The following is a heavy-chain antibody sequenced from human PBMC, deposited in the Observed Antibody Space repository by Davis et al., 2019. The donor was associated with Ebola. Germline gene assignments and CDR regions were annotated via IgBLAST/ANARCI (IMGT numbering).Heavy chain of an antibody. Sequence: PGGSLRLSCAASGFTFSSYEMNWVRQAPGKGLEWVSYISSSGSTIYYADSVKGRFTISRDNAKNSLYLQMNSLRAEDTAVYYCARDSSGWYRVGELDYWSQGTLVTVSS. CDR3: ARDSSGWYRVGELDY. V-gene: IGHV3-48*03. J-gene: IGHJ4*02. CDR2: ISSSGSTI. D-gene: IGHD6-19*01. CDR1: GFTFSSYE.